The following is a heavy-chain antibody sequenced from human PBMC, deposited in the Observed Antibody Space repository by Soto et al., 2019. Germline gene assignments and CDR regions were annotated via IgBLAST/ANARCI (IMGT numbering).Heavy chain of an antibody. V-gene: IGHV3-15*01. Sequence: GGSLRLSCAASGFTFSNSWMSWVRQAPGKGLEWVGRIKSKTDGGTTDYAAPVKGRFTISRDDSKDTLYLQMNSLKTEDTAVYYCTTDLFIAVVVPAAIHRDYFDYWGQGTLVTVSS. D-gene: IGHD2-2*02. J-gene: IGHJ4*02. CDR2: IKSKTDGGTT. CDR3: TTDLFIAVVVPAAIHRDYFDY. CDR1: GFTFSNSW.